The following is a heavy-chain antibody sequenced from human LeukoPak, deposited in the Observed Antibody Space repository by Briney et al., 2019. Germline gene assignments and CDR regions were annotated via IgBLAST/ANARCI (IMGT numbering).Heavy chain of an antibody. Sequence: PSETLSLTCTVSGGSITSPYWSWIRQSPGKGLEWIAYMYYSGSTSYNPSLESRVTISLDTSKNQFSLKLSSVTAADTAVYYCVRMGAGGYWGQGTLVTVSS. V-gene: IGHV4-59*11. J-gene: IGHJ4*02. CDR3: VRMGAGGY. CDR1: GGSITSPY. D-gene: IGHD3-16*01. CDR2: MYYSGST.